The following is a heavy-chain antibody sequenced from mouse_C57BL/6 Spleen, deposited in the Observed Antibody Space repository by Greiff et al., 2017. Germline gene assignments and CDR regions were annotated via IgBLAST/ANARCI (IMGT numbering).Heavy chain of an antibody. Sequence: EVQLQQSGPELVKPGASVKISCKASGYTFTDYYMNWVKQSHGKSLEWIGDINPNNGGTSYNLKFKGKATLTVDKSSSTAYMELRSLTSEDSAVYYCARRATVVAEAMDYWGQGTSVTVSS. D-gene: IGHD1-1*01. J-gene: IGHJ4*01. V-gene: IGHV1-26*01. CDR1: GYTFTDYY. CDR3: ARRATVVAEAMDY. CDR2: INPNNGGT.